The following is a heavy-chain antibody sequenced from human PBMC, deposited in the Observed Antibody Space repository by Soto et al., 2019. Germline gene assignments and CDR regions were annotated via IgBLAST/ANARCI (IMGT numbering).Heavy chain of an antibody. CDR3: AREHIATVTTEGAPFDP. CDR1: GGSISSYY. CDR2: IYYSGST. D-gene: IGHD4-17*01. V-gene: IGHV4-59*01. Sequence: ETLSLTCTVSGGSISSYYWSWIRQPPGKGLEWIGYIYYSGSTNYNPSLKSRVTISVDTSKNQFSLKLSSVTAADTAVYYCAREHIATVTTEGAPFDPWGQGTLVTVSS. J-gene: IGHJ5*02.